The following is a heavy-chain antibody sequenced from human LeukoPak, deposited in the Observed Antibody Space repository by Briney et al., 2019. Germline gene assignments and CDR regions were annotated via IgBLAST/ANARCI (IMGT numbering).Heavy chain of an antibody. CDR1: GFSISSGYY. Sequence: SETLSLTCAVSGFSISSGYYWGWIRQPPGRGLEWIGSIYHSGSTYYNPSLKSRVTISVDTIKNQFSLKLSSVTAADTAVYYCASPRGYYDSSGYLSNWFDPWGQGTLVTVSS. CDR2: IYHSGST. V-gene: IGHV4-38-2*01. CDR3: ASPRGYYDSSGYLSNWFDP. D-gene: IGHD3-22*01. J-gene: IGHJ5*02.